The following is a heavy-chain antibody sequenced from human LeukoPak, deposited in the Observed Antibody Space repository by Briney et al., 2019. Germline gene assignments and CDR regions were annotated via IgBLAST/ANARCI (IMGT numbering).Heavy chain of an antibody. D-gene: IGHD6-13*01. V-gene: IGHV3-53*01. CDR2: IYTGGTP. J-gene: IGHJ4*02. Sequence: GGSLRLSCVASGFTVSSNYMTWVRQAPGKGLEWVSVIYTGGTPYYADSVKGRFTISRDISKNTVYLQMNSLRVKDTAVYFCARGAATGPTLGLDYWGQGTLVTVSS. CDR3: ARGAATGPTLGLDY. CDR1: GFTVSSNY.